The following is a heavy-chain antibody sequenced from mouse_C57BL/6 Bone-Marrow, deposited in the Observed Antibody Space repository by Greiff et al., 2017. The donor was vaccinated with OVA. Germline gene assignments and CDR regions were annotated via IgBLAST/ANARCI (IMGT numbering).Heavy chain of an antibody. V-gene: IGHV1-81*01. J-gene: IGHJ3*01. D-gene: IGHD2-2*01. CDR3: AREAANYGYDRAWCAY. Sequence: QVQLQQSGAELARPGASVKLSCKASGYTFTSYGISWVKQRTGQGLEWIGEIYPRSGNTYYNEKFKGKATLTADKSSSTAYMELRSLTSEDSAVYFCAREAANYGYDRAWCAYWGQGTLVTVSA. CDR2: IYPRSGNT. CDR1: GYTFTSYG.